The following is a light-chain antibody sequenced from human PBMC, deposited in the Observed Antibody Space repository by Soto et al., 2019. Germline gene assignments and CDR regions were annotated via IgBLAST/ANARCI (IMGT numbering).Light chain of an antibody. CDR2: AAS. CDR1: QSISTW. Sequence: IQMTQSPSTLSASVGDRVTITCRASQSISTWLAWYQQKPGTAPKLLIYAASSLEIGVPSRFSGSGSGTKFTLTISSLQPDDFATYYCLQYNSYSRTFGQGTKVDIK. V-gene: IGKV1-5*01. CDR3: LQYNSYSRT. J-gene: IGKJ1*01.